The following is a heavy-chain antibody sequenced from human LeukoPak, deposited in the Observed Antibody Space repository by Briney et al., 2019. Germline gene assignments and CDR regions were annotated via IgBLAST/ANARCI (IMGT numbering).Heavy chain of an antibody. V-gene: IGHV4-4*07. J-gene: IGHJ4*02. CDR1: GVSISSFY. CDR3: ARGPDWPIDY. D-gene: IGHD3-9*01. CDR2: IYTSGST. Sequence: PSETLSLTCTVFGVSISSFYWSWIRQPAGKGLQWIGRIYTSGSTNYSPSLRSRVTMSVDTSKNQFSLKLNSVTAADTAVYFCARGPDWPIDYWGQGTLVTVSS.